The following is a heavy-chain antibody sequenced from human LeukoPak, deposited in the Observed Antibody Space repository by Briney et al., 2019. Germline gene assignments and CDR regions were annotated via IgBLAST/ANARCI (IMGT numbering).Heavy chain of an antibody. Sequence: PSETLSLTCTVSGGSISSYYWSWIRQPPGKGLEWIGYIYYSGSTNYNPSLKSRVTISVDTSKNQFSLKLSSVTAADTTVYYCARWGLGDFANFDYWGQGTLVTVSS. J-gene: IGHJ4*02. CDR2: IYYSGST. CDR3: ARWGLGDFANFDY. D-gene: IGHD3-16*01. CDR1: GGSISSYY. V-gene: IGHV4-59*01.